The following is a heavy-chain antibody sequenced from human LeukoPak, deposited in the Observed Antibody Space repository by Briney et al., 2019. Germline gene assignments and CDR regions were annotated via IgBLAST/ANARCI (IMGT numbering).Heavy chain of an antibody. CDR2: ISYSGST. CDR3: ARLLNNDNSGDPDTFDM. D-gene: IGHD3-22*01. J-gene: IGHJ3*02. CDR1: GGSISRHY. V-gene: IGHV4-59*08. Sequence: PSETLSLTCSVSGGSISRHYWSWIRQPPGKGLEWIGYISYSGSTKYSPSFQSRVTISLDTSKTHFSLKLTSVTAADTAVYYCARLLNNDNSGDPDTFDMWGPGTMVTVSS.